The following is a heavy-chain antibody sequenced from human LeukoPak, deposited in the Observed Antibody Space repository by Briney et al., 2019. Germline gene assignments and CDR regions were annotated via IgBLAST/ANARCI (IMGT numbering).Heavy chain of an antibody. V-gene: IGHV3-30-3*01. CDR2: ISYDGSNK. D-gene: IGHD2-2*01. Sequence: PGGSLRLSCAASGFTFSNYAMHWVRQAPGKGLEWVAVISYDGSNKYYADSVKGRFTISRDNSKNTLYLQMNSLRAEDTAVYYCARDYVVVPAATIVYYYYGMDVWGQGTTVTVSS. CDR3: ARDYVVVPAATIVYYYYGMDV. CDR1: GFTFSNYA. J-gene: IGHJ6*02.